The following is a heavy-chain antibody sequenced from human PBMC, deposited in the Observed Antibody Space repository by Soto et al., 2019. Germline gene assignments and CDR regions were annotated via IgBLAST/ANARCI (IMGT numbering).Heavy chain of an antibody. V-gene: IGHV3-23*01. CDR1: GFTFSSYA. CDR2: ISGSGGST. D-gene: IGHD1-1*01. Sequence: EVQLLESGGGLVQPGGSLRLSCAASGFTFSSYAMSWVRQAPGKGLEWVSAISGSGGSTYYADSVKGRFTTSRDNSKNTLNLQINILRAEDTAVYYCAKRVNWNDECWDYWGQGTLVTVSS. J-gene: IGHJ4*02. CDR3: AKRVNWNDECWDY.